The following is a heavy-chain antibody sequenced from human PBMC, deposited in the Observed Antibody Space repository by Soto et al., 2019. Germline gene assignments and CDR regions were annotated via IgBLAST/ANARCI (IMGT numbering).Heavy chain of an antibody. CDR3: AREPNESYYFDY. J-gene: IGHJ4*02. CDR1: GYTFTNYY. Sequence: QVHLVQSGAEVKKPGASVKVSCKASGYTFTNYYIHWVRQAPGQGLEWLGIIRPSGGRTEYAQRFQGRVNMTRGTSTSTVYMELTSLTSEDTAVYYCAREPNESYYFDYWGQGTLVTVSS. D-gene: IGHD5-18*01. V-gene: IGHV1-46*01. CDR2: IRPSGGRT.